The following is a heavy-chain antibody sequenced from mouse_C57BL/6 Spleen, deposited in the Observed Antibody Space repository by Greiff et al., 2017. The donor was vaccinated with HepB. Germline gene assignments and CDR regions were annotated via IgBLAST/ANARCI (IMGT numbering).Heavy chain of an antibody. D-gene: IGHD2-4*01. Sequence: EVQVVESGGDLVKPGGSLKLSCAASGFTFSSYGMSWVRQTPDKRLEWVATISSGGSYTYYPDSVKGRFTISRDNAKNTLYLQMSSLKSEDTAMYYCARHDGYDYFYAMDYWGQGTSVTVSS. V-gene: IGHV5-6*01. J-gene: IGHJ4*01. CDR3: ARHDGYDYFYAMDY. CDR2: ISSGGSYT. CDR1: GFTFSSYG.